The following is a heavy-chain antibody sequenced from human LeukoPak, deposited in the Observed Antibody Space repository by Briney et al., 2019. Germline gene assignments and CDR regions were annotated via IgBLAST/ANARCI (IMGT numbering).Heavy chain of an antibody. CDR1: GYTFTNYV. V-gene: IGHV1-3*01. CDR2: INAGNGDT. CDR3: ARDDCGDTCYPGGY. Sequence: GASVKVSCKASGYTFTNYVIHWVRQAPGQRPEWMGWINAGNGDTKYSHHFQGRVTITSDTSASTACMEMSSLTSGDTALYYCARDDCGDTCYPGGYWGQGTLVTVSS. D-gene: IGHD2-21*01. J-gene: IGHJ4*02.